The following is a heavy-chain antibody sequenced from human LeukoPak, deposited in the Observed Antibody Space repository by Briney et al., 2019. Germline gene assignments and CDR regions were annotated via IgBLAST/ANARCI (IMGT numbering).Heavy chain of an antibody. Sequence: GGSLRLSCATFGFKFNLYAMAWVRQAPREGPGWVSTIDDPGTMYHADSVKGRFTISRDDSKSTLFLQMNSLRADDTALYYCAKDAISGNSRYDFFDVWGQGTMVIVSS. D-gene: IGHD1-7*01. CDR2: IDDPGTM. V-gene: IGHV3-23*01. CDR3: AKDAISGNSRYDFFDV. J-gene: IGHJ3*01. CDR1: GFKFNLYA.